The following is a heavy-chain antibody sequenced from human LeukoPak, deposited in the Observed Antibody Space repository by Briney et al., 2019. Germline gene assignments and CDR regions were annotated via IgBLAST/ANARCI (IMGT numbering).Heavy chain of an antibody. CDR1: GFSFSNYW. Sequence: PGGSLRLSCAASGFSFSNYWMNWVRQAPGKGLEWVANIKQDGSEKYYVDSVKGRFTISRDNAKNSLYLQMNSLRAEDTAVYYCARAERAAVGFSPRIYSYYMDVWGKGTTVTVSS. J-gene: IGHJ6*03. D-gene: IGHD6-13*01. CDR3: ARAERAAVGFSPRIYSYYMDV. CDR2: IKQDGSEK. V-gene: IGHV3-7*01.